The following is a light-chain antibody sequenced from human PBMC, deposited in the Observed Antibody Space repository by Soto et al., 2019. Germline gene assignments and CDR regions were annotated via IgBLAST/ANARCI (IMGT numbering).Light chain of an antibody. CDR3: QTWCTGIPWV. V-gene: IGLV4-69*01. CDR2: LNSDGSH. Sequence: QLVLTQSPSASASLGASVKLTCTLSSGHSSYAIAWHQQQPEKGLRYLMKLNSDGSHSKGDGIPDRFSGSSSGAERYLTISRLQSEDEADYNCQTWCTGIPWVFGGGTKLTVL. CDR1: SGHSSYA. J-gene: IGLJ3*02.